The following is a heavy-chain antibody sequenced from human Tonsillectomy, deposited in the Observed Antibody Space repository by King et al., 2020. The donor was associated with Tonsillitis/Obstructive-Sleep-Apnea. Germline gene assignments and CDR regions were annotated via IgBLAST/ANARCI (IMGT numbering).Heavy chain of an antibody. J-gene: IGHJ5*02. D-gene: IGHD2-2*01. CDR3: AREDIVVVPAATSLGFDP. CDR2: IYYSGST. V-gene: IGHV4-59*01. CDR1: GGSISSYY. Sequence: QLQESGPGLVKPSETLSLTCTVSGGSISSYYWSWIRQPPGKGLEWIGYIYYSGSTNYNPSLKSRVTISVDPSKNQLSLKLSSVTAADTAVYYCAREDIVVVPAATSLGFDPWGQGTLVTVSS.